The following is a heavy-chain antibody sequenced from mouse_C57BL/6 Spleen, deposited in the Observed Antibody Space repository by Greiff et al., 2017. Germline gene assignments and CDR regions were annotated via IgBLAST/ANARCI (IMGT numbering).Heavy chain of an antibody. CDR3: ARDRIYYDYDVPFAY. CDR1: GYSITSGYY. Sequence: EVKLQESGPGLVKPSQSLSLTCSVTGYSITSGYYWNWIRQFPGNKLEWMGYISYDGSNNYNPSLKNRISLTRDPSKNQFFLKLNSVTTEDTATYYCARDRIYYDYDVPFAYWGQGTLVTVSA. D-gene: IGHD2-4*01. CDR2: ISYDGSN. V-gene: IGHV3-6*01. J-gene: IGHJ3*01.